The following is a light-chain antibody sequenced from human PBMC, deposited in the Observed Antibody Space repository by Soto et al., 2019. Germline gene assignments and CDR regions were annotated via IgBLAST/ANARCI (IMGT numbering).Light chain of an antibody. Sequence: DIVMTQSPDSLAVSLGERATINCKSSQSVLYSSNNKNYLAWYQQKPGQPPKLLRYWASTRESGVPDRISGSRSGTDFTHTISSLQAEDAAVYYCQQYYSTPPTIGGRTKVEIK. V-gene: IGKV4-1*01. CDR2: WAS. CDR1: QSVLYSSNNKNY. J-gene: IGKJ4*01. CDR3: QQYYSTPPT.